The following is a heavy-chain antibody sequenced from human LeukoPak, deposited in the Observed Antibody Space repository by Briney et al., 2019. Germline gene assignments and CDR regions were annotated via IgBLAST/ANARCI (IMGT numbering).Heavy chain of an antibody. Sequence: GGSLRLSCAASGFTFSDYWMHWVRQAPGKGLMWVSRVNNDGSSTVYADSVKGRFTISRDNAKNTLYLQMNSLRAEDTAVYYCARGWLGPDNWGQGTLVTVSS. CDR2: VNNDGSST. CDR1: GFTFSDYW. D-gene: IGHD3-10*01. J-gene: IGHJ4*02. CDR3: ARGWLGPDN. V-gene: IGHV3-74*01.